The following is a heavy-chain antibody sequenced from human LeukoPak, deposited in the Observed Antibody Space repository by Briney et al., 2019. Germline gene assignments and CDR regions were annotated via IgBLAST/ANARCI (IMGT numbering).Heavy chain of an antibody. D-gene: IGHD3/OR15-3a*01. CDR2: IKEDGSDK. CDR3: TRWTDWYFNL. V-gene: IGHV3-7*01. J-gene: IGHJ2*01. CDR1: AFTFSSYW. Sequence: GGSLRLSCAASAFTFSSYWVSWVRQAPGKGLEWVANIKEDGSDKNYVDSVKGRFTISRDNAKNTLYLQMNSLRAADTAVYYCTRWTDWYFNLWGRGTLVTVSS.